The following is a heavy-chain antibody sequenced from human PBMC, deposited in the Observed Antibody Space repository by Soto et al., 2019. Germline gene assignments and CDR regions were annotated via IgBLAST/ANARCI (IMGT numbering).Heavy chain of an antibody. D-gene: IGHD3-9*01. V-gene: IGHV3-23*01. J-gene: IGHJ6*03. Sequence: GGSLRLSCAASGFTFSSYAMSWVRQAPGKGLEWVSAISGSGGSTYYADSVKGRFTISRDNSKNTLYLQMNSLRAEDTAVYYCAKSISNRPLYYMDVWGKGTTVTVSS. CDR1: GFTFSSYA. CDR2: ISGSGGST. CDR3: AKSISNRPLYYMDV.